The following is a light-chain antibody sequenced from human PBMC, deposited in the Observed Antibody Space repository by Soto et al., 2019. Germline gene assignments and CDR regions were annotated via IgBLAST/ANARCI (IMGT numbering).Light chain of an antibody. CDR3: QSYDTSLSAWV. V-gene: IGLV1-40*01. CDR1: NSNLGAHYD. CDR2: NSN. J-gene: IGLJ3*02. Sequence: QSVLTQPPSVSGAPGQRVTISCTGSNSNLGAHYDAHWDQQLPGTAPKLLIYNSNTRPSGVPDRFSGSKSGTSASLAITGLQAEDEADYYCQSYDTSLSAWVFGGGTKLTVL.